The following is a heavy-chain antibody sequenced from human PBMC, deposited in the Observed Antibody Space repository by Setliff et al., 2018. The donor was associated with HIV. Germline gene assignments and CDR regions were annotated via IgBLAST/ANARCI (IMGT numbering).Heavy chain of an antibody. Sequence: PSETLSLTCTVSGYSISSGYYWGWIRQPPGKGLEWIGSIYHSGSTYYNPSLKSRVTISVDTSKNQFSLKLSSVTAADTAVYYCARDPYGITTMDWYFDLWGRGTPVTVSS. D-gene: IGHD3-10*01. CDR2: IYHSGST. V-gene: IGHV4-38-2*02. J-gene: IGHJ2*01. CDR3: ARDPYGITTMDWYFDL. CDR1: GYSISSGYY.